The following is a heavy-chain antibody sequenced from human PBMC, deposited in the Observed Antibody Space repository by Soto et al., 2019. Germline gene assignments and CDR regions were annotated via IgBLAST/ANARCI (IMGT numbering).Heavy chain of an antibody. CDR2: ISYDGSNK. D-gene: IGHD3-22*01. J-gene: IGHJ1*01. V-gene: IGHV3-30*18. Sequence: QVQLVESGGGVVQPGRSLRLSCAASGFTFSSYGMHWVRQAPGKGLEWVAVISYDGSNKYYADSVKGRFTISRDNSKNTLYLQMNSLRAEDTAVYYCAKERGITMIVERYFQHWGQGTLVTVSS. CDR1: GFTFSSYG. CDR3: AKERGITMIVERYFQH.